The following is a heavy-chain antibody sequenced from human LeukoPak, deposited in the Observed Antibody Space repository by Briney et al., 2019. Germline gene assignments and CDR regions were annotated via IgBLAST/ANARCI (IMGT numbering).Heavy chain of an antibody. CDR1: GYTFTTYY. CDR2: INPSVGST. D-gene: IGHD1-26*01. Sequence: GASVKVSCKASGYTFTTYYVHWVRQAPGPGLEWMGVINPSVGSTSYAQKFQGRVTMTRDTSTSTVYMELSSLRSEDTAVYYCARDHSGSQHWFDPWGQGTLVTFSS. CDR3: ARDHSGSQHWFDP. J-gene: IGHJ5*02. V-gene: IGHV1-46*01.